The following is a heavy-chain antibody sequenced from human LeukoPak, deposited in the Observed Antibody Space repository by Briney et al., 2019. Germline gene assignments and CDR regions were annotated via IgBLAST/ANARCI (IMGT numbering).Heavy chain of an antibody. Sequence: GGSLRLSCAASGFTFNSYSMNWVRQAPGKGLEWVSSITSSSSYMFYADSVKGRFTISRDNAKNSLFLQMNSLRAEDTAVYYCARGRDKGYYYDSSGYYYAWFDPWGQGTLVTASS. CDR1: GFTFNSYS. D-gene: IGHD3-22*01. J-gene: IGHJ5*02. CDR2: ITSSSSYM. CDR3: ARGRDKGYYYDSSGYYYAWFDP. V-gene: IGHV3-21*01.